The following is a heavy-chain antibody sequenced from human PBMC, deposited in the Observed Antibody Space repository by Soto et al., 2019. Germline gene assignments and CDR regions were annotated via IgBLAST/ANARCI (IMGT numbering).Heavy chain of an antibody. J-gene: IGHJ4*02. V-gene: IGHV4-30-2*01. Sequence: SETLSLTCAVSGGSISSGGYSWSWIRQPPGKGLEWIGYIYHSGSTYYNPSLKSRVTISVDRSKNQFSLKLSSVTAADTAVYYCAREGYYYDSSGSTGSDFYYCGQDNLVTVS. CDR3: AREGYYYDSSGSTGSDFYY. CDR1: GGSISSGGYS. CDR2: IYHSGST. D-gene: IGHD3-22*01.